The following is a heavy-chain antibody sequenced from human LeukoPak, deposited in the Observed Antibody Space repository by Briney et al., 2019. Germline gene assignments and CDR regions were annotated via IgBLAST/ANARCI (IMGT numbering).Heavy chain of an antibody. J-gene: IGHJ4*02. D-gene: IGHD2-2*01. Sequence: PSETLSLTCAVYGGSFSGYYWSWIRQPPGKGLEWLGEINHSGSTNYNPSLKSRVTISVDTSKNQFSLKLSSVTAADTAVYYCARVYCSSTSCSSPNDYWGQGTLVTVSS. CDR2: INHSGST. V-gene: IGHV4-34*01. CDR1: GGSFSGYY. CDR3: ARVYCSSTSCSSPNDY.